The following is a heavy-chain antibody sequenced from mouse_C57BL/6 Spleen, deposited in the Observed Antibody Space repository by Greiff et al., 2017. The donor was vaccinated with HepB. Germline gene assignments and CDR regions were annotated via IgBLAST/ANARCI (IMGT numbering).Heavy chain of an antibody. V-gene: IGHV10-1*01. CDR1: GFSFNTYA. D-gene: IGHD1-1*01. CDR3: VRLGLLPEP. Sequence: EVQRVESGGGLVQPKGSLKLSCAASGFSFNTYAMNWVRQAPGKGLEWVARIRSKSNNYATYYADSVKDRFTISRDDSESMLYLQMNNLKTEDTAMYYCVRLGLLPEPWGQGTLVTVSA. CDR2: IRSKSNNYAT. J-gene: IGHJ3*01.